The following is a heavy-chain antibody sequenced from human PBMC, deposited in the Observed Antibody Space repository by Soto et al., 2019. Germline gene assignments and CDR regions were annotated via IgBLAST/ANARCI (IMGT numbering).Heavy chain of an antibody. Sequence: SSETLSLTCAVYGGSFSGYYWSWIRQPPGKGLEWIGEINHSGSTNYNPSLKSRVTISVDTSKNQFSLKLSSVTAADTAVYYCARKVLRYFDWLSNWFDPWGQGTLVTVSS. J-gene: IGHJ5*02. CDR2: INHSGST. CDR3: ARKVLRYFDWLSNWFDP. V-gene: IGHV4-34*01. D-gene: IGHD3-9*01. CDR1: GGSFSGYY.